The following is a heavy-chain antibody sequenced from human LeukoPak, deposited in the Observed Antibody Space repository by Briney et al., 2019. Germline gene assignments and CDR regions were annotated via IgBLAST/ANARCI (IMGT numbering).Heavy chain of an antibody. V-gene: IGHV3-7*02. D-gene: IGHD2-15*01. Sequence: PGGSLRLSCAASGFTFSSYWMSWVRQAPGKGLEWVANIKQDGSDKNYVDSVKGRFTISRDNSKNTLYLQMNSLRAEDTAVCYCASSMRDCSGGSCHWGWFDPWGQGTLVTVSS. J-gene: IGHJ5*02. CDR1: GFTFSSYW. CDR2: IKQDGSDK. CDR3: ASSMRDCSGGSCHWGWFDP.